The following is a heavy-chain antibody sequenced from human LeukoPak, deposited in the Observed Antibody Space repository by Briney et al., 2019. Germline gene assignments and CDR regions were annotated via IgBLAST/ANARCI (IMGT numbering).Heavy chain of an antibody. CDR3: TTSLRSGWYRGFDY. CDR2: IRSNVYGGTT. D-gene: IGHD6-19*01. J-gene: IGHJ4*02. Sequence: PGGSLRLSCAASGFTFDDYGMSWVRQAPGKGLEWVGLIRSNVYGGTTEYAASVKGRFSISREDSKSIANLHMNSLKTDDTAVYFCTTSLRSGWYRGFDYWGQGTLVTVSS. CDR1: GFTFDDYG. V-gene: IGHV3-49*04.